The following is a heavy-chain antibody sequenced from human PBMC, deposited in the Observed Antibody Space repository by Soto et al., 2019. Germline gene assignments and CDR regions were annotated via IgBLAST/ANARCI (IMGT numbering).Heavy chain of an antibody. Sequence: QPGGSLRLSCAASGFTFSSYAMHWVRQAPGKGLEWVAVISYDGSNKYYADSVKGRFTISRDNSKNTLYLQMNSLRAEDTAVYYCARANGDSVLDYWGQGTLVTAPQ. D-gene: IGHD4-17*01. J-gene: IGHJ4*02. CDR1: GFTFSSYA. CDR2: ISYDGSNK. V-gene: IGHV3-30-3*01. CDR3: ARANGDSVLDY.